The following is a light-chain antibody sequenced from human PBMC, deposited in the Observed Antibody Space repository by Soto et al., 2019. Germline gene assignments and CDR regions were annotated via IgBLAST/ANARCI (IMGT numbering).Light chain of an antibody. CDR3: GSYTSSNTLV. J-gene: IGLJ2*01. CDR2: DVS. Sequence: QSALTQPASVSGSPGQSITISCTGTSSGVGGYNYVSWFQQHPGKAPKLMIHDVSDRPSGVSNRFSGAKSGNTASLTNSGRKPEDEADYYCGSYTSSNTLVFGGGTKLTVL. V-gene: IGLV2-14*01. CDR1: SSGVGGYNY.